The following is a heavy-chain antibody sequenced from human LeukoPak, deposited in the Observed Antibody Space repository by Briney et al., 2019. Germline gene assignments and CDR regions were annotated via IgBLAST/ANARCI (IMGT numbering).Heavy chain of an antibody. Sequence: SGGSLRLSCAASGFTFSSYAMSWVRQAPGKGLEWVSAISGSGGSTYYADSVKGRFTISRDSSKNTLYLQVNTLRAEDTALYYCAKEHSNWMFSKYYGVDVWGQGTTVSVS. D-gene: IGHD4-11*01. CDR1: GFTFSSYA. J-gene: IGHJ6*02. V-gene: IGHV3-23*01. CDR3: AKEHSNWMFSKYYGVDV. CDR2: ISGSGGST.